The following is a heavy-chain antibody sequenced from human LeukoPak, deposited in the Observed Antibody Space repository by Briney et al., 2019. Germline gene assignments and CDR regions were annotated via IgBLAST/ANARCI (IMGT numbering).Heavy chain of an antibody. J-gene: IGHJ2*01. V-gene: IGHV3-53*01. CDR1: GFPLSSNY. CDR2: IYSGGST. CDR3: ARDRDYWYFDL. D-gene: IGHD3-10*01. Sequence: PGGSLSLSCGASGFPLSSNYLSWVRQAPGKGLEWVSVIYSGGSTYYADSVKGRFTIPRDNSKNTLYLQMNSLRAEDTAVYYCARDRDYWYFDLWGRGTLVTVSS.